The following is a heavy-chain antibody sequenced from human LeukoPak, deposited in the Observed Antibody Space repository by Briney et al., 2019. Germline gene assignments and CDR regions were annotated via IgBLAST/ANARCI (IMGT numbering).Heavy chain of an antibody. CDR2: ICYSGNST. D-gene: IGHD4/OR15-4a*01. Sequence: GGSLRLSCAASGFTFSSYAMSWVRQAPGKGLEWVSGICYSGNSTYYPDSVKGRFTISRDNSKNTLYLQMNSLRAEDTAVYYCARDLYSLGAFDYWGQGTMVTVSS. J-gene: IGHJ4*02. CDR3: ARDLYSLGAFDY. V-gene: IGHV3-23*05. CDR1: GFTFSSYA.